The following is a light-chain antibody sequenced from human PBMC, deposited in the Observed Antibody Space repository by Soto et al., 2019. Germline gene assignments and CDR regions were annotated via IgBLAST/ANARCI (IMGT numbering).Light chain of an antibody. J-gene: IGKJ2*01. Sequence: DIVMTQSPLSLPVTPGEPASISCRSSQSLLHSNGYNYLDWYLQKPGQSPQLLIYLGSNRASGVPNRSSGSGLCTYFTLKISGVEAEDVGVYYGMQALQTFSCGRGPRREIK. CDR3: MQALQTFS. CDR1: QSLLHSNGYNY. CDR2: LGS. V-gene: IGKV2-28*01.